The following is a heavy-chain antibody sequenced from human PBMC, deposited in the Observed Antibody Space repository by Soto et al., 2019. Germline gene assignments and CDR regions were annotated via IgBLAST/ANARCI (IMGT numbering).Heavy chain of an antibody. CDR3: AKGGLRTGFDY. J-gene: IGHJ4*02. CDR2: ISAGGGGT. V-gene: IGHV3-23*01. D-gene: IGHD4-17*01. CDR1: GFTFSSYA. Sequence: EVQLLESGGNLVQPGGSLRLSCEASGFTFSSYAMSWVRQAPGKGLEWVSSISAGGGGTYYVDSVKGRFTISRDNSKNTLYLQMNSLRDEDMAVYYCAKGGLRTGFDYWGQGTLVTVSS.